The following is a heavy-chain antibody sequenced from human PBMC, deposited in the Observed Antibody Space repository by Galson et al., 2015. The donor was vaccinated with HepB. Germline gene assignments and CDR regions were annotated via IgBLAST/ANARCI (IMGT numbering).Heavy chain of an antibody. Sequence: SLRLSCAASGFTFSSYAMSWVRQAPGKGLEWVSAISDNGYSTYYADTVKGRFTISRDNSKNTLYLQMNSRRADDTAVYYCARSKGLDLGDHWGQGTLVTVSS. D-gene: IGHD3/OR15-3a*01. CDR1: GFTFSSYA. CDR3: ARSKGLDLGDH. V-gene: IGHV3-23*01. CDR2: ISDNGYST. J-gene: IGHJ4*02.